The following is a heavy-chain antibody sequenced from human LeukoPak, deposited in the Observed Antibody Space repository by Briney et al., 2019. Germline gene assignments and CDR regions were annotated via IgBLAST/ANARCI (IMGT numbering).Heavy chain of an antibody. CDR2: INHSGST. D-gene: IGHD4-17*01. Sequence: SETLSLTCAAYGGSFSGYYWSWIRQPPGKGLEWIGEINHSGSTNYNPSLKSRVTISVDTSKNQFSLKLSSVTAADTTVYYCASGNGDSYAFDIWGQGTMVTVSS. CDR3: ASGNGDSYAFDI. V-gene: IGHV4-34*01. CDR1: GGSFSGYY. J-gene: IGHJ3*02.